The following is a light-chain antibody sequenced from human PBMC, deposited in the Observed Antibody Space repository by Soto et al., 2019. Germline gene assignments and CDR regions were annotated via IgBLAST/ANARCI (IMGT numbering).Light chain of an antibody. V-gene: IGKV1-5*01. CDR2: DAS. Sequence: DIQMTQSPSTLSASVGDRVTITCRASQSISSWLAWYQQKPGKAPKLLIYDASSLESGVPSSFSGSGSGTEFTLTISSLQPDDFATYYCRQYNSYSPGTFGQGTKMEIK. J-gene: IGKJ1*01. CDR3: RQYNSYSPGT. CDR1: QSISSW.